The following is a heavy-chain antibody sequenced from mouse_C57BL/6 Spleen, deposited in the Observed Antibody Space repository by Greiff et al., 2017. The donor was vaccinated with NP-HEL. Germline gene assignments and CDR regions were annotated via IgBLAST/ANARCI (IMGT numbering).Heavy chain of an antibody. Sequence: EVKLMESGEGLVKPGGSLKLSCAASGFTFSSYAMSWVRQTPEKRLEWVAYISSGGDYIYYADTVKGRFTISRDNARNTLYLQMSSLKSEDTAMYYCTRERALVFKMDYWGQGTSVTVSS. D-gene: IGHD2-10*02. CDR1: GFTFSSYA. V-gene: IGHV5-9-1*02. CDR3: TRERALVFKMDY. J-gene: IGHJ4*01. CDR2: ISSGGDYI.